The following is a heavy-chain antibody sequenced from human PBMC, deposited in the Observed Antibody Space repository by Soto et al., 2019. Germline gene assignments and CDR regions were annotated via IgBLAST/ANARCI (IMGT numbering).Heavy chain of an antibody. CDR3: ARDFAVVVAGHFQH. D-gene: IGHD2-15*01. CDR1: GFTVSSNY. J-gene: IGHJ1*01. CDR2: IYSGGST. V-gene: IGHV3-66*01. Sequence: GGSLRLSCAASGFTVSSNYMSWVRQAPGKGLEWVSVIYSGGSTYYADSVKGRFTISRDNSKNTLYLQMNSLRAEDTAVYYCARDFAVVVAGHFQHWGQGTLVTVSS.